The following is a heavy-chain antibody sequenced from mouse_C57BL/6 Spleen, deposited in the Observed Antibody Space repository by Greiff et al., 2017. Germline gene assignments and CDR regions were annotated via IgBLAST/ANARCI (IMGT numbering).Heavy chain of an antibody. CDR1: GFTFSDYG. CDR2: ISSGSSTI. J-gene: IGHJ4*01. V-gene: IGHV5-17*01. Sequence: EVKLVESGGGLVKPGGSLKLSCAASGFTFSDYGMHWVRQAPEKGLEWVAYISSGSSTIYYADTVKGRFTISRDNAKNTLFLQMTSLRSEDTAMYYSAREEVLLRAMDYWGQGTSVTVSS. D-gene: IGHD1-1*01. CDR3: AREEVLLRAMDY.